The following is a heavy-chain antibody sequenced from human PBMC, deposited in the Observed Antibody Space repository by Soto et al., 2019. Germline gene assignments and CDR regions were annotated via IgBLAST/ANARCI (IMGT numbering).Heavy chain of an antibody. CDR1: VCTFSSYG. Sequence: PVGSLRLSCASSVCTFSSYGMHCVRHSPGKWLEWVAVISYDGSNKYYADSVKGRFTISRDNSKNTLYLQMNSLRAEDTAVYYCAKMGTIAVAILEAYFDYWGQGTRDTVS. CDR2: ISYDGSNK. J-gene: IGHJ4*02. CDR3: AKMGTIAVAILEAYFDY. D-gene: IGHD6-19*01. V-gene: IGHV3-30*18.